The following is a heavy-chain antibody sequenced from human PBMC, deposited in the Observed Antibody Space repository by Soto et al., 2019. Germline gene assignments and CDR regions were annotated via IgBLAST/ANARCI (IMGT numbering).Heavy chain of an antibody. CDR2: ITSSGSGT. V-gene: IGHV3-23*01. CDR1: GFYFRLYA. CDR3: ANPYRSDWIDAFDI. D-gene: IGHD6-19*01. J-gene: IGHJ3*02. Sequence: GGSLRLSCAASGFYFRLYAMNWVRQTPGKGLEWVSGITSSGSGTYYADSVKGRFTISRDNSKNTLYLQMNSLRAEDTAVYYCANPYRSDWIDAFDIWGQGTMVTVSS.